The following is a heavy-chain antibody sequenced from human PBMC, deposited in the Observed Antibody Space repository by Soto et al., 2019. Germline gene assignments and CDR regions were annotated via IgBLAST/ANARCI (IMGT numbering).Heavy chain of an antibody. V-gene: IGHV3-23*01. Sequence: GGSLRLSCAASGFTFSSYAMSWVRQVPGKGLEWVSNIGGRGDSTYYGDSVKGRFTISRDNSNNTLYLQMNSLRAEDTAVYYCAKGSEAWNRFLFDIGGQGTMVTVSS. CDR2: IGGRGDST. CDR3: AKGSEAWNRFLFDI. CDR1: GFTFSSYA. J-gene: IGHJ3*02. D-gene: IGHD1-1*01.